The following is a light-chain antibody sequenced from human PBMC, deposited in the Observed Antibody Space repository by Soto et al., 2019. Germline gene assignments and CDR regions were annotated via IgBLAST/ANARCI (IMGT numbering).Light chain of an antibody. CDR2: DVS. J-gene: IGLJ1*01. Sequence: QSALTQSASVSGSPGQSIIISCTGTSSDVGSYNYVSWYQHHPGKAPKFMIYDVSNRPSGVSNRFSGSKSGSTASLTISGLQGEEEADYYCSSYTPSGTLVFGSGTKVTVL. CDR3: SSYTPSGTLV. V-gene: IGLV2-14*03. CDR1: SSDVGSYNY.